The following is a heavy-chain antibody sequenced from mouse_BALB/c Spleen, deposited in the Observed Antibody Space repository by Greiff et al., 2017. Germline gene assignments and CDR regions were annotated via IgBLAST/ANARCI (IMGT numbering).Heavy chain of an antibody. CDR3: ARYGNYGNYAMDY. Sequence: EVHLVESGGGLVKPGGSLKLSCAASGFTFSSFGMHWVRQAPEKGLEWVAYISSGSSTIYYADTVKGRFTISRDNPKNTLFLQMTSLRSEDTAMYYCARYGNYGNYAMDYWGQGTSVTVSS. D-gene: IGHD2-1*01. CDR2: ISSGSSTI. CDR1: GFTFSSFG. V-gene: IGHV5-17*02. J-gene: IGHJ4*01.